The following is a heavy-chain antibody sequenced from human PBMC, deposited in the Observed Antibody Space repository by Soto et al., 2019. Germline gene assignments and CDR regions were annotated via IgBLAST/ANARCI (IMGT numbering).Heavy chain of an antibody. CDR1: GGSIGSGGYW. Sequence: QVQLQESGPGLMQRSQTLSLTCTVSGGSIGSGGYWWSWIRQHPGRGLEWIGFVSYTGNTQYNPSLKSRVNISVDTSTKQFSLKLSSVTAADTAVYYCARGTLVWGQGTLVTVSS. D-gene: IGHD2-2*01. CDR2: VSYTGNT. CDR3: ARGTLV. V-gene: IGHV4-31*03. J-gene: IGHJ4*02.